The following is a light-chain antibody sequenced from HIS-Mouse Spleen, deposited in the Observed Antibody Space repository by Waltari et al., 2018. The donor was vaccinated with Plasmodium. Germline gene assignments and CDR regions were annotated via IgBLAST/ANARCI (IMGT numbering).Light chain of an antibody. V-gene: IGKV6-21*01. CDR2: YAS. J-gene: IGKJ1*01. CDR3: HQSSSLPT. CDR1: QSICSS. Sequence: DIVLTQSPDFQSVTPKEKVTITCRASQSICSSLPWYQQKPDQSPKLLIKYASHAFAAVPSGFSGSGSGTDFTITINSLEAEDAATYYGHQSSSLPTFGQGTKVEIK.